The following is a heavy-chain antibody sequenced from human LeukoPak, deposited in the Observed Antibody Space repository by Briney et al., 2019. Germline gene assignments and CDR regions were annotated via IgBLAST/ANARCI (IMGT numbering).Heavy chain of an antibody. D-gene: IGHD6-13*01. J-gene: IGHJ4*02. Sequence: NPSETLSLTCGVYGGSFSGYYWNWIRQPPGKGLECIGEINHSGSTNYNPSLKSRVTISVDTSKNQFSLKLSSVTAADTAVYYCARQSSWSYDWGQGTLVTVSS. CDR1: GGSFSGYY. CDR2: INHSGST. CDR3: ARQSSWSYD. V-gene: IGHV4-34*01.